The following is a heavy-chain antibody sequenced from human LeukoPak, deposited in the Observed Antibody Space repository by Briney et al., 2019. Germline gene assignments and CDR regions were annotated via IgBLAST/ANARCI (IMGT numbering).Heavy chain of an antibody. J-gene: IGHJ4*02. CDR2: IRYDGSNK. CDR1: GFTFSNYW. D-gene: IGHD3-3*01. CDR3: ARDQITIFGVAPIGY. Sequence: GGSLRLSCAASGFTFSNYWMSWVRQAPGKGLEWVAFIRYDGSNKYYADSVKGRFTISRDNSKNTLYLQMNSLRAEDTAVYYCARDQITIFGVAPIGYWGQGTLVTVSS. V-gene: IGHV3-30*02.